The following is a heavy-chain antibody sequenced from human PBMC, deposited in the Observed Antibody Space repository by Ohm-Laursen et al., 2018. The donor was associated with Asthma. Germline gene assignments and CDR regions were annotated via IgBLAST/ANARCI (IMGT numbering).Heavy chain of an antibody. CDR1: GFSISSGDYY. CDR3: ARVEIAAAGTDAFDY. Sequence: TLSLTWTVSGFSISSGDYYWSWIRQPPGKGLEWIGYIYYSGSTFYNPSLKSRVTISVDTSKNQFSLKLSSVTAADTAVYYCARVEIAAAGTDAFDYWGQGTLVTVSS. J-gene: IGHJ4*02. CDR2: IYYSGST. V-gene: IGHV4-30-4*01. D-gene: IGHD6-13*01.